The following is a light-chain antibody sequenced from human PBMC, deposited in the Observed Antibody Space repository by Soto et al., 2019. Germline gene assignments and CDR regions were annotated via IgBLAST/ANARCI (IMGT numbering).Light chain of an antibody. Sequence: EIVLTQSPDTLSLSPGKRATLSCRASQSVSSSLAWYQQKPGQAPRLLIYDASIRGAGITDRFSGSGSGTDFNLTISRLEPDAFAVYHCQQYGRSPFTFGGGTKVEIK. CDR2: DAS. J-gene: IGKJ4*01. V-gene: IGKV3-20*01. CDR3: QQYGRSPFT. CDR1: QSVSSS.